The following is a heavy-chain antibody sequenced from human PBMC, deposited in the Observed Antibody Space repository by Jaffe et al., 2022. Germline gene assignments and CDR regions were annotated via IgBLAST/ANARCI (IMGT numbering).Heavy chain of an antibody. J-gene: IGHJ5*01. V-gene: IGHV3-23*01. CDR2: ITYSGEDT. CDR3: AKRKLQHSFDPSNWLDS. Sequence: EVQLLESGGAFIQPGGSLRLSCEASGFSFSTYAMTWVRQAPGKGLDWVSTITYSGEDTYYADSVKGRFTISRDNSKNTLYLQMNSLRAEDTALYYCAKRKLQHSFDPSNWLDSWGQGTLVTVSS. CDR1: GFSFSTYA. D-gene: IGHD3-9*01.